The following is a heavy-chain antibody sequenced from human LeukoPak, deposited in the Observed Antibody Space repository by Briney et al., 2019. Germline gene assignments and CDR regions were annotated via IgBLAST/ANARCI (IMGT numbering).Heavy chain of an antibody. J-gene: IGHJ6*02. CDR2: ISNSGSTV. CDR1: GFTFSDYY. D-gene: IGHD2-8*01. V-gene: IGHV3-11*01. CDR3: ALGTINKDYYFGMDV. Sequence: GGSLKLSCAASGFTFSDYYMTWLRQAPGKGLEWLSYISNSGSTVFYADSVKGRFTVSRDNAKRSLYLQIESLRDDDTAVYHCALGTINKDYYFGMDVWGQGTTVTVSS.